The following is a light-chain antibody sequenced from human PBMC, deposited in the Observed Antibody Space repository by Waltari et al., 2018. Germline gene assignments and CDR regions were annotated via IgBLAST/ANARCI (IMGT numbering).Light chain of an antibody. J-gene: IGKJ4*01. CDR2: GAF. V-gene: IGKV3-20*01. Sequence: ILLTKSPGTLSLSPGERATLFCRAAQSLGSRYLAWYQQKPGQSPRLLIYGAFTRATGTPDRFSGGGSGTDFTLTISRLEPEDFAVYYCQEFGGSFGGGTKVE. CDR1: QSLGSRY. CDR3: QEFGGS.